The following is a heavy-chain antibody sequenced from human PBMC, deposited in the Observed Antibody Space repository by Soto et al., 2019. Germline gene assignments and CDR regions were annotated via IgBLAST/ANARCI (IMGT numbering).Heavy chain of an antibody. CDR1: GFTFSSYA. Sequence: GGSLRLSCAASGFTFSSYAMSWVRQAPGKGLEWVSAISGSGGSTYYADSVKGRFTISRDNSKNTLYLQMNSLRAEDTAVYYCAKDRLSGYDTPPYYYYYYGMDVWGQGTTVTVSS. J-gene: IGHJ6*02. V-gene: IGHV3-23*01. CDR2: ISGSGGST. D-gene: IGHD5-12*01. CDR3: AKDRLSGYDTPPYYYYYYGMDV.